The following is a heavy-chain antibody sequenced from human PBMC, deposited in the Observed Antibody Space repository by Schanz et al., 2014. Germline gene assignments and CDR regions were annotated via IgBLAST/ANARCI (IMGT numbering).Heavy chain of an antibody. V-gene: IGHV3-30*18. D-gene: IGHD1-1*01. CDR1: GITLSGYG. CDR2: ISFDGRNT. CDR3: VKDPDKYNWNDVEGMDV. Sequence: QVQLVESGGGVVQPGRSLRLSCAASGITLSGYGLHWVRQAPGKGLGWVGFISFDGRNTGYAHSVKGRFTISRDNSKNTVNLQMKSLRVEDTAVYYCVKDPDKYNWNDVEGMDVWGPGTTVTVSS. J-gene: IGHJ6*01.